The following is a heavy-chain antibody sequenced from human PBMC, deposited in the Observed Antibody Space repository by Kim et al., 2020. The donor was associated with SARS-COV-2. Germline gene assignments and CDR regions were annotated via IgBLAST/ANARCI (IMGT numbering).Heavy chain of an antibody. Sequence: GDRTYYADSVKGRFTISRDNSKNTLDLRMNSLGVEDTAVYYCAINWNLDYRGQGTLVTVSS. CDR3: AINWNLDY. V-gene: IGHV3-23*01. J-gene: IGHJ4*02. D-gene: IGHD1-20*01. CDR2: GDRT.